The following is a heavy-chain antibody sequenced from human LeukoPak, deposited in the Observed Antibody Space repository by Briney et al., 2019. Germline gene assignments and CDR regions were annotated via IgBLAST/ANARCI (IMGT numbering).Heavy chain of an antibody. CDR2: IYHSGST. J-gene: IGHJ3*02. CDR1: GGSFSGYY. D-gene: IGHD6-19*01. CDR3: ARTSIAVAAFDI. Sequence: PSETLSLTCAVYGGSFSGYYWGWIRQPPGKGLEWIGSIYHSGSTNYNPSLKSRVTISVDTSKNQFSLKLSSVTAADTAVYYCARTSIAVAAFDIWGQGTMVTVSS. V-gene: IGHV4-34*01.